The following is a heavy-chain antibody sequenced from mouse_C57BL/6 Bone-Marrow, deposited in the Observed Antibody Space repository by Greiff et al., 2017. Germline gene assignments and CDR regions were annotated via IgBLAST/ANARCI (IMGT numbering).Heavy chain of an antibody. D-gene: IGHD1-1*01. Sequence: QVQLQQSGPELVKPGASVKLSCKASGYTFTSYDINWVKQRPGQGLAWIGWIYPRDGSTKYNEKFKGQATLTVDTASSTAYMELHSLTSEDSAVYFCARDYGSSYWYFDVWGTGTTVTVSS. CDR3: ARDYGSSYWYFDV. J-gene: IGHJ1*03. V-gene: IGHV1-85*01. CDR1: GYTFTSYD. CDR2: IYPRDGST.